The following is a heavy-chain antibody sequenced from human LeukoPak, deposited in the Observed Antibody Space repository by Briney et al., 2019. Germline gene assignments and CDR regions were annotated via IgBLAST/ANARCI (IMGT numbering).Heavy chain of an antibody. Sequence: GGSLRLSCAASGFTFSSYAMTWVRQAPGKGLEWVSLITGSGGGIYYADSVKGRLTISRDNSKNTLYLQMSSLRADDTAVYYCAKGTSATAIRYFDSWGQGTQVTDSS. CDR1: GFTFSSYA. CDR3: AKGTSATAIRYFDS. J-gene: IGHJ4*02. V-gene: IGHV3-23*01. D-gene: IGHD2-21*02. CDR2: ITGSGGGI.